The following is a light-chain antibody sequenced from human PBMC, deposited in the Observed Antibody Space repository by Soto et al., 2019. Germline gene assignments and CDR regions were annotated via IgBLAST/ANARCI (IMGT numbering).Light chain of an antibody. CDR2: AAS. CDR1: QDISTW. V-gene: IGKV1-12*01. J-gene: IGKJ4*01. CDR3: QQANSFPQT. Sequence: DIQMTQSPSSVSAAVGDRVTITCRASQDISTWLAWYQQKPGKAPKLLIYAASFLRSGVPSRFGGSGSGTDFTLTISSLQPEDFATYYCQQANSFPQTFDGGTKLEIK.